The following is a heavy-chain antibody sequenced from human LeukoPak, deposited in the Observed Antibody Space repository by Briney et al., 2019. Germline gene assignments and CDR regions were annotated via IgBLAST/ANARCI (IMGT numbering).Heavy chain of an antibody. CDR3: ARPYYYGSGSYGY. D-gene: IGHD3-10*01. J-gene: IGHJ4*02. Sequence: PGGSLRLSCAASGFTFSSYSMNWVRQAPGKGLEWVSYISSSSSTIYYADSVKGRFTISRDNAKNSLYLQMNSLRAEDTAVYYCARPYYYGSGSYGYWGQGTLVTVSS. CDR2: ISSSSSTI. V-gene: IGHV3-48*01. CDR1: GFTFSSYS.